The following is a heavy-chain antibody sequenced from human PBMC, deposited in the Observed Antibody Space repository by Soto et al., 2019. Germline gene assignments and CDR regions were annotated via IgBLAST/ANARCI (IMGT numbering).Heavy chain of an antibody. CDR1: GFTFSSYG. J-gene: IGHJ6*02. Sequence: GGSLRLSCAASGFTFSSYGMHWVRQAPGKGLEWVAVIWYDGSNKYYADSVKGRFTISRDNSKNTLYLQMNSLRAEDTAVYYCARDEGSGTPIFYYYYGMDVWGQGTTVTVSS. CDR2: IWYDGSNK. D-gene: IGHD5-12*01. CDR3: ARDEGSGTPIFYYYYGMDV. V-gene: IGHV3-33*01.